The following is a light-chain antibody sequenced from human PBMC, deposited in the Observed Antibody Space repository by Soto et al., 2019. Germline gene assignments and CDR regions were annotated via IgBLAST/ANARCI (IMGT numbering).Light chain of an antibody. J-gene: IGKJ1*01. Sequence: EIVMTQSPATLSVSPGERATLSCRASQSVSSNLAWYQQKPGQAPRLLIFGASTRAAGFPDRFSGSGSGTDFTLTISRLEPEDFAVYYCQQYGSSGTFGQGTKVDIK. CDR2: GAS. V-gene: IGKV3-20*01. CDR1: QSVSSN. CDR3: QQYGSSGT.